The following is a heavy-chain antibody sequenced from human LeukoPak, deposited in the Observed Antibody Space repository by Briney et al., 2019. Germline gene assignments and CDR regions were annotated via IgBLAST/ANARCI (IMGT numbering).Heavy chain of an antibody. CDR1: GDSVSSNSAA. J-gene: IGHJ4*02. CDR3: ARLFGSGGYGGVFDY. Sequence: SQTLSLTCAISGDSVSSNSAAWNWIRQSPSRGLEWLGRTYYRSKWYNDYAVSVKSRITINPDTSKNQFSLKLSSVTAADTAVYYCARLFGSGGYGGVFDYWGQGTLVTVSS. D-gene: IGHD5-12*01. CDR2: TYYRSKWYN. V-gene: IGHV6-1*01.